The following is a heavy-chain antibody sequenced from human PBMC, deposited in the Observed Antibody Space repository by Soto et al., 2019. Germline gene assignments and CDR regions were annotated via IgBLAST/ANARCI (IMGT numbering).Heavy chain of an antibody. Sequence: GGSLRLSCAASGFTFSSYGMHWVRQAPGKGLEWVAVISYDGSNKYYADSVKGRFTISRDNSKNTLYLQMNSLRAEDTAVYYCAKDSYRAIHYDSSGYFDYWGQGTLVTVSS. CDR1: GFTFSSYG. CDR3: AKDSYRAIHYDSSGYFDY. V-gene: IGHV3-30*18. J-gene: IGHJ4*02. D-gene: IGHD3-22*01. CDR2: ISYDGSNK.